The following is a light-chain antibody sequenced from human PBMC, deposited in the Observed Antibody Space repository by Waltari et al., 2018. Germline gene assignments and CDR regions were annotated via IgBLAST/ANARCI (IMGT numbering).Light chain of an antibody. CDR1: SGHNNYP. J-gene: IGLJ3*02. Sequence: QLMLTQSPSASASLGASVKITSTLSSGHNNYPIAWHQQQPEKGPRYLMTVNSDGSHIKGDGIPVRFSGSGSGAERYLTISSLHAEDETVYYCQTGGFGIWVFGGGTKLTVL. CDR3: QTGGFGIWV. CDR2: VNSDGSH. V-gene: IGLV4-69*01.